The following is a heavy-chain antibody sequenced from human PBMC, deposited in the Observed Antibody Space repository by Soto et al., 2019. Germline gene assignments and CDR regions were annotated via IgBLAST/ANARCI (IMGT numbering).Heavy chain of an antibody. Sequence: GGSLRLSCAASGFTFSSYAMSWVRQAPGKGLEWVSAISGSGGSTYYADSVKGRFTISRDNSKNTLYLQMNSLRAEDTVVYYCAKDKPWLRREGGYYFDYWGQGTLVTVSS. J-gene: IGHJ4*02. CDR2: ISGSGGST. D-gene: IGHD5-12*01. CDR3: AKDKPWLRREGGYYFDY. V-gene: IGHV3-23*01. CDR1: GFTFSSYA.